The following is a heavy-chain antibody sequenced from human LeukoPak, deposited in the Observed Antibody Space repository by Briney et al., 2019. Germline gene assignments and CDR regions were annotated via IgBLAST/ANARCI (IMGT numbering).Heavy chain of an antibody. CDR3: AKGGDYYGSGSYDGFDY. V-gene: IGHV5-51*01. D-gene: IGHD3-10*01. CDR2: IYPGDSDT. J-gene: IGHJ4*02. Sequence: GASLKISGKGSGSRFTSYWIGWVRRMPGKGLEWMGIIYPGDSDTKYSPCFQGQVTISADKSISTAYLQWSSLKASDTAMYYRAKGGDYYGSGSYDGFDYWGQGTLVTVSS. CDR1: GSRFTSYW.